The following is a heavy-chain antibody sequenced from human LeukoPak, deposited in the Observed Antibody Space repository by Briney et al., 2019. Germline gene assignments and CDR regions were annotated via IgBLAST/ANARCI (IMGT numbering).Heavy chain of an antibody. CDR2: ISSSSSYI. J-gene: IGHJ3*02. CDR1: GFTFSSYS. D-gene: IGHD5-18*01. CDR3: ARERIQLWLIEHAFDI. Sequence: GGSLRLSCAASGFTFSSYSMNWVRQAPGKGLEWVSSISSSSSYIYYADSVKGRFTISRGNAKNSLYLQMNSLRAEDTAVYYCARERIQLWLIEHAFDIWGQGTMVTVSS. V-gene: IGHV3-21*01.